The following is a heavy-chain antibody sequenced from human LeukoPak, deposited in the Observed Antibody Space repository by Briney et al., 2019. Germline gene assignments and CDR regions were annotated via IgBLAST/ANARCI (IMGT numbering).Heavy chain of an antibody. CDR2: ISSSSSYI. CDR1: GFTFSSYS. Sequence: GGSLRLSCAASGFTFSSYSMNWVRQAPGKGLEWVSSISSSSSYIYYADSVKGRFTISRDNAKNSLYLQMNSLRAEDTAVYYCARAVVVVAATAYYYGMDVWGQGTTVTVSS. V-gene: IGHV3-21*01. J-gene: IGHJ6*02. D-gene: IGHD2-15*01. CDR3: ARAVVVVAATAYYYGMDV.